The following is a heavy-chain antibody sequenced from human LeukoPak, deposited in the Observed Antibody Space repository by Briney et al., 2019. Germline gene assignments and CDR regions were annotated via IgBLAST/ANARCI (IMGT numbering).Heavy chain of an antibody. V-gene: IGHV4-34*01. D-gene: IGHD5-18*01. CDR1: GGSFSGYY. Sequence: PSETLSLTCAVYGGSFSGYYWSWIRQPPGKGLEWIGEINHSGSTNYNPSLKSRVTISVDTSKNQFSLKLSSVTAADTAVYYGARGIRGDTAVDYWGQGTLVTVSS. CDR3: ARGIRGDTAVDY. J-gene: IGHJ4*02. CDR2: INHSGST.